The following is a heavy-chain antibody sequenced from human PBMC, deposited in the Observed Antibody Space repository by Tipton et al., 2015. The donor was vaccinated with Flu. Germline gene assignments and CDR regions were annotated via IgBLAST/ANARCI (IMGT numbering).Heavy chain of an antibody. Sequence: QVQLVQSGGGVVQPGRSLRLSCAASGFTFSSYGMHWVRQAPGKGLEWVAVIWYDGSNKYYADSVKGRFTISRDNSKNTLYLQMNSRRAEDTAVYYCARDGGGKGTYYYYYYYMDVWGKGTTVTVSS. CDR3: ARDGGGKGTYYYYYYYMDV. D-gene: IGHD4-23*01. CDR2: IWYDGSNK. J-gene: IGHJ6*03. CDR1: GFTFSSYG. V-gene: IGHV3-33*08.